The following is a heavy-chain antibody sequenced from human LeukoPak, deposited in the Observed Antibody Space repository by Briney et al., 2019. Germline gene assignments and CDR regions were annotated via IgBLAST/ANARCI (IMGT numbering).Heavy chain of an antibody. V-gene: IGHV4-39*01. J-gene: IGHJ4*02. Sequence: SETLSLTCTVSGGSISSSSYYWGWIRQPPGTGLEWIGSIYYSGSTYYNPSLKSRVTISVDTSKNQFSLKLSSVTAADTAVYYCARHVASIAAAGDYFDYWGQGTLVTVSS. CDR3: ARHVASIAAAGDYFDY. CDR1: GGSISSSSYY. D-gene: IGHD6-13*01. CDR2: IYYSGST.